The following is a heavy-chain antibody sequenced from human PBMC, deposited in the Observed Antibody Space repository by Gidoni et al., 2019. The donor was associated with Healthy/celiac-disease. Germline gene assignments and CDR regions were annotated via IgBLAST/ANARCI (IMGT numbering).Heavy chain of an antibody. V-gene: IGHV4-59*08. CDR1: GGSISSYS. CDR2: IYYSGST. CDR3: AGHGAVGAWFDP. J-gene: IGHJ5*02. Sequence: VLPSETLSLTCTVSGGSISSYSWSWIRQPPGKGLEWLGYIYYSGSTNYNPSLKSRVTISVDPSKNQFSLKLSSVTAADTAVYYCAGHGAVGAWFDPWGQGTLVTVSS. D-gene: IGHD6-19*01.